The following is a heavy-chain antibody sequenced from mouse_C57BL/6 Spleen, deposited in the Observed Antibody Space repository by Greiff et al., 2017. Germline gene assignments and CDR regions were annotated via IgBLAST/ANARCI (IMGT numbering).Heavy chain of an antibody. J-gene: IGHJ3*01. V-gene: IGHV1-55*01. D-gene: IGHD2-4*01. CDR3: ARRVGPYDYDGAWFAY. CDR1: GYTFTSYW. Sequence: QVQLQQPGAELVKPGASVKMSCKASGYTFTSYWITWVKQRPGQGLEWIGDIYPGSGSTNYNEKFKSKATLTVDPSSSTAYMQLSSLTSEDSAVYYCARRVGPYDYDGAWFAYWGQGTLVTVSA. CDR2: IYPGSGST.